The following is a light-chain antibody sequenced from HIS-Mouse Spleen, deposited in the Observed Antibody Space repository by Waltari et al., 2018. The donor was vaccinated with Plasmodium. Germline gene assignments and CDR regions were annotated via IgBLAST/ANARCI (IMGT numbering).Light chain of an antibody. CDR1: QDISNY. Sequence: DIQMTQSPSSLSASVGDRVTITCQASQDISNYLNWYQQKPGKAPTLLIYDASNLEKGVPSRFSGSGSGTDFTFTISSLQPEDIATYYCQQYDNLPLTFGGGTKVEIK. CDR2: DAS. V-gene: IGKV1-33*01. J-gene: IGKJ4*01. CDR3: QQYDNLPLT.